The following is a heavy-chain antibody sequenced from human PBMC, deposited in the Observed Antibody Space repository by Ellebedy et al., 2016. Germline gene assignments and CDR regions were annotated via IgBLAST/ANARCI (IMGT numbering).Heavy chain of an antibody. J-gene: IGHJ4*02. D-gene: IGHD3-10*01. CDR2: ISWNSAAI. CDR1: GFTFDDYA. Sequence: SLKISCATSGFTFDDYALHWVRQVPGKGLEWVSGISWNSAAIGYGEAVNGRFTISRDSAKNYLYLQMNSLRVEDTALYFCAKGTMDYLHHWGQGTLVTVSS. V-gene: IGHV3-9*01. CDR3: AKGTMDYLHH.